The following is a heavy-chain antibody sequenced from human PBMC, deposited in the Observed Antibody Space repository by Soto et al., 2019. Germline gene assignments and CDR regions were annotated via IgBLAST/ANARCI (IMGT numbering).Heavy chain of an antibody. CDR1: GCPTSSYA. CDR2: ISGSGGST. J-gene: IGHJ6*02. Sequence: GGSLRLSCAASGCPTSSYAMSWVRQAPGKGLEWVSAISGSGGSTYYADSVKGRFTISRDNSKNTLYLQMNSLRAEDTAVYYCAKDLSPLYYYYGMDVWGQGTTVTVSS. V-gene: IGHV3-23*01. CDR3: AKDLSPLYYYYGMDV.